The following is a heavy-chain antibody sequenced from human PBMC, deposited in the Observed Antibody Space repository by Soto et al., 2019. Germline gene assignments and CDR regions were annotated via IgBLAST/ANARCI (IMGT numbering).Heavy chain of an antibody. CDR1: GDSVSTNSAT. V-gene: IGHV6-1*01. J-gene: IGHJ3*01. CDR3: ARAAVAFDAFVL. CDR2: TYLRSKWYN. Sequence: QIQLQQSGPGLVKPSQTLSLTCVISGDSVSTNSATWNWIRQSPSRGLEWLGRTYLRSKWYNEYAVSVKRRIAITPDTTKILFSLQLCSVTPEDPAMYFCARAAVAFDAFVLWGQGTVVTVSS.